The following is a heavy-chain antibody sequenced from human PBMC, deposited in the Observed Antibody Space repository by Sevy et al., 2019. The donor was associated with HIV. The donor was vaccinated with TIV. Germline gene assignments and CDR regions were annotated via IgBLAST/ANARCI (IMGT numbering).Heavy chain of an antibody. CDR1: GGTFSSYA. Sequence: AAVKVSCKASGGTFSSYAISWVRQAPGQGLEWMGGIIPIFGTANYAQKFQGRVTITADESTSTAYMELSSLRSEDTAVYYCARHVGSGYYNYWGQGTLVTVSS. CDR2: IIPIFGTA. V-gene: IGHV1-69*13. D-gene: IGHD3-22*01. CDR3: ARHVGSGYYNY. J-gene: IGHJ4*02.